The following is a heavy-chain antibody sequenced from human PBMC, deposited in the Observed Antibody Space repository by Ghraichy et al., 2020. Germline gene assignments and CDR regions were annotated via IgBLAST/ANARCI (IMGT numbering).Heavy chain of an antibody. V-gene: IGHV3-21*01. CDR2: IDSSISYI. CDR1: GFTFISYS. J-gene: IGHJ3*02. CDR3: ARDPGYCSGGHCYYDAVDI. Sequence: GSLRLSCPSSGFTFISYSMHWVRQASGKGLEWVASIDSSISYIYYADSVQGRFTVSRDNAKNSLYLKMNSLRAEDTAVYYCARDPGYCSGGHCYYDAVDIWGNGTRVTVSS. D-gene: IGHD2-15*01.